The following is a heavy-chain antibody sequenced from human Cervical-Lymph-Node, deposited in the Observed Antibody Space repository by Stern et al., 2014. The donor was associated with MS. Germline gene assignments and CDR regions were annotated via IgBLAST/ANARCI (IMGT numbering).Heavy chain of an antibody. CDR3: ASFGLGELSFEFDY. V-gene: IGHV1-69*01. J-gene: IGHJ4*02. Sequence: VQLVESGAEVKKPGSSVKVSCKASGGTFSSYGISWVRQAPRQGLEWMGGIIPIFGTANYAQKFQGRVTITADESTSTAYMELSSLRSEDTAVYYCASFGLGELSFEFDYWGQGTLVTVSS. D-gene: IGHD3-16*02. CDR1: GGTFSSYG. CDR2: IIPIFGTA.